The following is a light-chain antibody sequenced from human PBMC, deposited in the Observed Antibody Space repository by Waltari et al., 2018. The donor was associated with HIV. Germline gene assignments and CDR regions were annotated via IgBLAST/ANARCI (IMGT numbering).Light chain of an antibody. J-gene: IGLJ1*01. Sequence: QSVLTQPPSVSGAPGQRVTISCSGSGSNIRSNFVNWYQHPPVTAPRVRIYNDDQRPSGVPARFSGSKSGTTASLAISGLQSEDEAEYYCAAWDDTLNVYVFGSGTKVTVL. CDR1: GSNIRSNF. CDR3: AAWDDTLNVYV. V-gene: IGLV1-44*01. CDR2: NDD.